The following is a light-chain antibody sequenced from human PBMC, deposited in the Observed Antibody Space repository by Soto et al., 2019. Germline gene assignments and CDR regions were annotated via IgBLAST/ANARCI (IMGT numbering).Light chain of an antibody. CDR2: DVS. Sequence: QSALTQPAFVSGSPGQSITISCTGTSSDVGAYNDVSWFQQHPGKAPKLMIYDVSNRPSGVSNRFSGSKSGNTASLTISGLQAEDEADYYCCSYTTSSTYVFGTGTKVTVL. CDR3: CSYTTSSTYV. J-gene: IGLJ1*01. CDR1: SSDVGAYND. V-gene: IGLV2-14*01.